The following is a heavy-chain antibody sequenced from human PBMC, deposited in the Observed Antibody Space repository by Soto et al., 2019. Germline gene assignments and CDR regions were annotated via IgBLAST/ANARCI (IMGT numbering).Heavy chain of an antibody. D-gene: IGHD1-26*01. CDR3: AGDLAVGPHPVPHWLDP. CDR1: EDTFNNYA. V-gene: IGHV1-69*06. Sequence: QVQLVQSGAEVKQPGSSVKVSCKASEDTFNNYAIGWVRQTPGQGLEWMGGIIPLFGAPNYSQKFQGRLNTTADKSTTTANMELTSLTSYDTAIYFCAGDLAVGPHPVPHWLDPWGQGTLVTISS. CDR2: IIPLFGAP. J-gene: IGHJ5*02.